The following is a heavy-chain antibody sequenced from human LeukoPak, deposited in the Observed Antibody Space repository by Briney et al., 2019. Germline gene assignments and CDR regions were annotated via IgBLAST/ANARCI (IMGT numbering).Heavy chain of an antibody. V-gene: IGHV5-51*01. CDR2: MYPGDSDT. J-gene: IGHJ6*02. CDR3: ARVSTVVTPLTYYYYGMDV. D-gene: IGHD4-23*01. CDR1: GWRFTRYW. Sequence: GEALEISLKGSGWRFTRYWIGWVRQMPGKGVGWMGIMYPGDSDTRYSPSFQGQVTISADKSISTAYLQWSSLKASDPAMYYCARVSTVVTPLTYYYYGMDVWGQGTTVTVSS.